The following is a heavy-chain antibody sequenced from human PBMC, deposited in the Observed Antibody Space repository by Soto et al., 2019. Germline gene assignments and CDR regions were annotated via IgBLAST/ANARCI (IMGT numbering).Heavy chain of an antibody. Sequence: PSETLSLTCTVSGASIGSGDYYWSWIRQPPGKGLEWIGYIYYSGSAYYNPSLKSRVTISVDRSKNQFSLNLTSVTAADTAVYYCARDYYGMDVWGQGTTVTVSS. CDR2: IYYSGSA. J-gene: IGHJ6*02. V-gene: IGHV4-30-4*01. CDR3: ARDYYGMDV. CDR1: GASIGSGDYY.